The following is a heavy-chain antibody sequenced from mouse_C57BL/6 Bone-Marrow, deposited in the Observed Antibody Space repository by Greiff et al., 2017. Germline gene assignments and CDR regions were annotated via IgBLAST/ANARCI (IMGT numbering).Heavy chain of an antibody. CDR2: IDPANGNT. Sequence: VQLQQSVAELVRPGASVKLSCTASGFNIQNTYMHWVKQRPEQGLEWIGRIDPANGNTKYAPKFQGKATITADTSSNTAYLQLSSLTSEDTAIYYCARSLYPPMDDWGQGTSVTGSS. J-gene: IGHJ4*01. CDR1: GFNIQNTY. V-gene: IGHV14-3*01. CDR3: ARSLYPPMDD. D-gene: IGHD5-1-1*01.